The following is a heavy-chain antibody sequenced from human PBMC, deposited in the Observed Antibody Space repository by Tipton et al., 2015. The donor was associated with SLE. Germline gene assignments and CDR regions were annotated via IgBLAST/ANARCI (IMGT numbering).Heavy chain of an antibody. CDR1: GDTISDHY. CDR3: ARGGYSSGWYGDYFVY. CDR2: ISYSGST. D-gene: IGHD6-19*01. Sequence: TLSLTCTVSGDTISDHYWSRIRQPPGKGLEWIGYISYSGSTNYSPSLKSRVTISLDTSKTQFSLKLRSVTAADTAIYYCARGGYSSGWYGDYFVYCGQGTLVTVSS. V-gene: IGHV4-59*11. J-gene: IGHJ4*02.